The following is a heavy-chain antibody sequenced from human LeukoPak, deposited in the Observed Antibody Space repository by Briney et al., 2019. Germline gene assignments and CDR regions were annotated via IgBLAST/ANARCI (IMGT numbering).Heavy chain of an antibody. J-gene: IGHJ4*02. Sequence: GGSLRLSCTTSGFTFGDYGMTWVRQAPGKGLELVSFIRSKAYGGTTEYAASVKGRFTISRDDSKSIAYLQMNSLKIEDTAMYYCTRLRVLEWSLPYFDYWGQGTLVTVSS. CDR1: GFTFGDYG. CDR2: IRSKAYGGTT. D-gene: IGHD3-3*01. CDR3: TRLRVLEWSLPYFDY. V-gene: IGHV3-49*04.